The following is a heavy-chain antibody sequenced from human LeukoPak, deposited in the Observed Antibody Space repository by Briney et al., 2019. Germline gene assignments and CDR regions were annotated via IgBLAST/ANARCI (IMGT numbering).Heavy chain of an antibody. CDR2: ISSSGSTI. J-gene: IGHJ3*02. CDR1: GFTFSDYY. D-gene: IGHD3-22*01. CDR3: AKGYYYDSSGYSTADAFDI. V-gene: IGHV3-11*01. Sequence: KPGGSLRLSCAASGFTFSDYYMSWIRQAPGKGLEWVSYISSSGSTIYYADSVKGRFTISRDNAKNSLYLQMNSLRAEDTAVYYCAKGYYYDSSGYSTADAFDIWGQGTMVTVSS.